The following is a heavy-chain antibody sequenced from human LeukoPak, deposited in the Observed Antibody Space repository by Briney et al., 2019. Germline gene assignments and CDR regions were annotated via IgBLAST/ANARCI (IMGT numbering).Heavy chain of an antibody. Sequence: GGSLRLSCAASGFTFSSYGMHWVRQAPGKGLEWVAVIWYDGSNKYYADSVKGRFTISRDNSKNTLYLQMNSLRAEDTAVYYCAKDLEYSSTRLDYWGQGTLVTVSS. V-gene: IGHV3-33*06. CDR2: IWYDGSNK. J-gene: IGHJ4*02. D-gene: IGHD6-6*01. CDR1: GFTFSSYG. CDR3: AKDLEYSSTRLDY.